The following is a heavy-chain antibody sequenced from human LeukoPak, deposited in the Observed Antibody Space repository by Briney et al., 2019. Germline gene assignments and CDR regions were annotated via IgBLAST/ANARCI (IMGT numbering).Heavy chain of an antibody. Sequence: GGSLRLSSAASGLSLSSHLMHWVRQVPGKGLVWVSRINPVGSTTHYADSAKGRFTTSRDNAKNTLYLQMNSLRDEDTAAYYCARGVTGGNGTFDYWGQGTLVTVSS. J-gene: IGHJ4*02. CDR2: INPVGSTT. V-gene: IGHV3-74*01. CDR3: ARGVTGGNGTFDY. CDR1: GLSLSSHL. D-gene: IGHD7-27*01.